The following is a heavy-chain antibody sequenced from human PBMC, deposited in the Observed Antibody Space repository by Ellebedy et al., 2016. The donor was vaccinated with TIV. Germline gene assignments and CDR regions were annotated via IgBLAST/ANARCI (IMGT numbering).Heavy chain of an antibody. J-gene: IGHJ4*02. D-gene: IGHD3-10*01. Sequence: SVKVSXXASGGTFSSYAISWVRQAPGQGLEWMGGIIPIFGTANYAQKFQGRVTITADESTSTAYMELSSLRSEDTAVYYCARVRGGHFDYWGQGTLVTVSS. V-gene: IGHV1-69*13. CDR3: ARVRGGHFDY. CDR1: GGTFSSYA. CDR2: IIPIFGTA.